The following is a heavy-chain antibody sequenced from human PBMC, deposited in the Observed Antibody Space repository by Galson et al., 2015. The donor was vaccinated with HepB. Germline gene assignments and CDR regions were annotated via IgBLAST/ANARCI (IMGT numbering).Heavy chain of an antibody. V-gene: IGHV2-5*02. CDR1: GFSLSTSGVG. CDR2: IYWDDDK. Sequence: PSLVKPTQTLTLTCTFSGFSLSTSGVGVGWIRQPPGKALEWLAPIYWDDDKRYSPSLKSRLTITKDTSKNQVVLTMTNMDPVDTATYYCAHRRPISIFKKNAEYFQHWGQGTLVTVSS. D-gene: IGHD4-11*01. CDR3: AHRRPISIFKKNAEYFQH. J-gene: IGHJ1*01.